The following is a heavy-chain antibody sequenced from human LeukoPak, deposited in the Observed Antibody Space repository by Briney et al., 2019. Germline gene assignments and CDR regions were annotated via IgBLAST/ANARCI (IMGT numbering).Heavy chain of an antibody. CDR2: IKQDGSEK. Sequence: GGSLRLSCAASGFTVSSNYMSWVRQAPGKGLEWVANIKQDGSEKYYVDSVKGRFTISRDNAKNSLFLQMNSLRVEDTAVYYCSGGSRFVDYWGQGTLVTVSS. V-gene: IGHV3-7*04. D-gene: IGHD3-10*01. CDR1: GFTVSSNY. J-gene: IGHJ4*02. CDR3: SGGSRFVDY.